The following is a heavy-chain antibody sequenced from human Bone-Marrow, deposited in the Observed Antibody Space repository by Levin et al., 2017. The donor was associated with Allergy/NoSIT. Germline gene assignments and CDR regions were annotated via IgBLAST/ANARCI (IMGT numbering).Heavy chain of an antibody. V-gene: IGHV1-8*01. CDR1: GYTFTSYV. D-gene: IGHD6-19*01. CDR2: MNPSSGDT. CDR3: AGESGESSGWLNY. J-gene: IGHJ4*02. Sequence: ASVKVSCKASGYTFTSYVINWMRQATGQGLEWMGWMNPSSGDTAYGPNFQGRVTMTSDTSISTAHMELSSLRSEDTAVYYCAGESGESSGWLNYWGQGTLVTVSS.